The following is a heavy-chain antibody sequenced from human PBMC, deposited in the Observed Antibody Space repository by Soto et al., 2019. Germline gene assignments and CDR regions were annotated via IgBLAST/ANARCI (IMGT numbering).Heavy chain of an antibody. CDR3: ARVGATTNYYYGMDV. Sequence: SETLSLTCTVSGGSISSYYWSWIRQPPGKGLEWIGYIYYSGSTNYNPSLKSRVTISVDTSKNQFSLKLSSVTAADTAVYYCARVGATTNYYYGMDVWGQGTTVTAP. V-gene: IGHV4-59*01. CDR1: GGSISSYY. CDR2: IYYSGST. D-gene: IGHD1-26*01. J-gene: IGHJ6*02.